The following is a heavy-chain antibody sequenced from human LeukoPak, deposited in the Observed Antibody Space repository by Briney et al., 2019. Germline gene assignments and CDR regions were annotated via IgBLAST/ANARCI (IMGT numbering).Heavy chain of an antibody. J-gene: IGHJ3*02. Sequence: GSLRLSCVVSGITLSNYGMSWVRQAPGKGLEWFAGLSGSGGSTHYADSVKGRFTISRDNSKNTLYLQMNSLRAEDTAVYYCAKDRTYDNQIWGQGTMVSVSS. D-gene: IGHD3-22*01. V-gene: IGHV3-23*01. CDR3: AKDRTYDNQI. CDR1: GITLSNYG. CDR2: LSGSGGST.